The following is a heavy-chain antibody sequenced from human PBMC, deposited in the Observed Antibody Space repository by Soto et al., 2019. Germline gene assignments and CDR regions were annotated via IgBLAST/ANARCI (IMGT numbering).Heavy chain of an antibody. CDR1: GYTFTSYG. D-gene: IGHD3-16*01. J-gene: IGHJ6*02. V-gene: IGHV1-18*01. Sequence: QVQLVQSGAEVKKPGASVKVSCKASGYTFTSYGITWVRQAPGQGLEWLGWINGYNGNTNYAQKLQGRGTMTTDTSTNTAYMELRSLRSDDTAVYYCARMGDVPYYYYGMDVWGQGTTVTVSS. CDR2: INGYNGNT. CDR3: ARMGDVPYYYYGMDV.